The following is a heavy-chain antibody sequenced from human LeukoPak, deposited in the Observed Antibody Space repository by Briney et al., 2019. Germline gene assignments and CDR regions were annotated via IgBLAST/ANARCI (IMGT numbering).Heavy chain of an antibody. V-gene: IGHV3-23*01. CDR3: AKDVYGDYGGLDY. J-gene: IGHJ4*02. CDR2: IRGSDGST. D-gene: IGHD4-17*01. CDR1: GFPFSTYA. Sequence: GGSLRLSCAASGFPFSTYAMSWVRQAPGKGLEWVSSIRGSDGSTYYADSVKGRFAISRDNSKNTLYLQMNSLRAEDTAVYCCAKDVYGDYGGLDYWDQGTLVTVSS.